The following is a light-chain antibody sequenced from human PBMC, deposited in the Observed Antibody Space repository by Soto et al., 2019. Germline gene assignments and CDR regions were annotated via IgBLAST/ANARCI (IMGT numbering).Light chain of an antibody. CDR3: SSYTSSSTLGV. CDR1: SSDVGGYNY. Sequence: QSALTQPASVSGSPGQSITISCPGTSSDVGGYNYVSWYQQHPGKAPKLLIYEVSNRPSGVSTRFSGSKSGNTASLTISGLQAEDEADYYCSSYTSSSTLGVFGTGTKVTVL. V-gene: IGLV2-14*01. J-gene: IGLJ1*01. CDR2: EVS.